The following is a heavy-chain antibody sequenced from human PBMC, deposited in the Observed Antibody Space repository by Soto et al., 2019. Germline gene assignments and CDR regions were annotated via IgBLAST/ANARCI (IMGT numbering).Heavy chain of an antibody. J-gene: IGHJ4*02. V-gene: IGHV1-18*04. CDR2: LNTGDGNT. CDR3: ARWDNYWSAWDVVDH. D-gene: IGHD3-10*01. CDR1: GYSFSTYG. Sequence: QVLLVQSGAEVKKPGASVKVSCKASGYSFSTYGVSWVRQAPGQGLEWMGWLNTGDGNTAYAQKLQGRITLTTDTSTTTAYMELRSLRSDDTAIYYCARWDNYWSAWDVVDHWGQGTLVTVSS.